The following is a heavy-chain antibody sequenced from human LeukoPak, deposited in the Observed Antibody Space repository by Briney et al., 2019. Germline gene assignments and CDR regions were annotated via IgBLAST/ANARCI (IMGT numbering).Heavy chain of an antibody. V-gene: IGHV3-21*01. Sequence: GGSLRLSCVASGFTFSSYTMNWVRQAPGKGLEWVSSISSSSSYIYYADSLKGRFTISRDNAKNSLYLQMNSLRAEDTAVYYCARLPVEDWYIFDYWGQGTLLTVSS. D-gene: IGHD2-21*01. CDR1: GFTFSSYT. CDR3: ARLPVEDWYIFDY. J-gene: IGHJ4*02. CDR2: ISSSSSYI.